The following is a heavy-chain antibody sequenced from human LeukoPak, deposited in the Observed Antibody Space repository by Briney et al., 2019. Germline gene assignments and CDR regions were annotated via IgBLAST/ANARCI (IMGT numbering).Heavy chain of an antibody. CDR1: GVSISTYY. V-gene: IGHV4-59*03. J-gene: IGHJ1*01. CDR3: ARTTRVTPDGRAEYFED. CDR2: KSGAGRD. Sequence: SVTLSLTCSVSGVSISTYYWSWLRQPPGKGLEWVGYKSGAGRDLYNPSLKSRVTISVDASENQFSLTLRSVTAADTAMYYCARTTRVTPDGRAEYFEDWGQGTLVIVSS. D-gene: IGHD4-11*01.